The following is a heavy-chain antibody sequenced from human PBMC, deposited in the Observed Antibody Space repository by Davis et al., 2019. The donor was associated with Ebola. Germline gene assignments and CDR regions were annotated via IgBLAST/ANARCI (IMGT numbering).Heavy chain of an antibody. CDR3: ARGYRDWDVHTFDL. CDR1: GYTFSSYD. CDR2: MNPNSGNT. J-gene: IGHJ3*01. V-gene: IGHV1-8*01. Sequence: ASVKVSCKASGYTFSSYDINWVRQATGQGLEWMGWMNPNSGNTGYAQKFQGRVTMTRNTSITTAYMELSSLRSEDTGVYYCARGYRDWDVHTFDLWGQGTMVTASS. D-gene: IGHD3/OR15-3a*01.